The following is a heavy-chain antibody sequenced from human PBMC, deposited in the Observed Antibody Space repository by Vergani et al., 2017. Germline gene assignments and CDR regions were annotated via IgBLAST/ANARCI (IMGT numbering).Heavy chain of an antibody. CDR1: GGTFSSYT. CDR3: ARDSWIQLSFNGMDV. D-gene: IGHD5-18*01. V-gene: IGHV1-69*02. CDR2: IIPILGIA. Sequence: QVQLVQSGAEVKKPGSSVKVSCKASGGTFSSYTISWVRQAPGQGLEWMGRIIPILGIANYAQKFQGRVTITADKSTSTAYMELSSLRSEDTAVYYCARDSWIQLSFNGMDVWGQGTTVTVSS. J-gene: IGHJ6*02.